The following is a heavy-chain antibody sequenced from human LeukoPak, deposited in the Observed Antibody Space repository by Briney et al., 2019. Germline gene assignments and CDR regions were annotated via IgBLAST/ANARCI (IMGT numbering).Heavy chain of an antibody. V-gene: IGHV3-23*01. Sequence: GSLRLSCAASAFTFSSYAMSWVRQAPGKGLEWVSAISGSGGNTYYADSVKGRFTISRDNSKDTLYLQMNSLRAEDTAVYYCAKVTCSGGNCWPHYYYGMDVWGQGTTVTVSS. CDR1: AFTFSSYA. CDR2: ISGSGGNT. CDR3: AKVTCSGGNCWPHYYYGMDV. D-gene: IGHD2-15*01. J-gene: IGHJ6*02.